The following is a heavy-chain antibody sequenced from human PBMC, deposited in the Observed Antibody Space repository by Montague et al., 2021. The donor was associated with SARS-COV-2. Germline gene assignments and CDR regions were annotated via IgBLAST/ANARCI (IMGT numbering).Heavy chain of an antibody. CDR2: IWYGGSNK. CDR3: ARDSFSSCTSSSCYMDGVDV. J-gene: IGHJ6*02. Sequence: SLRLSCAASGFSFSSYGLNWVRQAPGKGLEWVAVIWYGGSNKQYADSVKGRFTISRDNSKNTLYLQMNSLRAEDTALYYCARDSFSSCTSSSCYMDGVDVWGQGTMVTVSS. V-gene: IGHV3-33*01. CDR1: GFSFSSYG. D-gene: IGHD2-2*02.